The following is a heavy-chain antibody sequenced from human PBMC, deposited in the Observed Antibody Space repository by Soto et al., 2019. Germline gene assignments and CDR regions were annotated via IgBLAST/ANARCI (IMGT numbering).Heavy chain of an antibody. CDR1: GFTFSSYE. V-gene: IGHV3-48*03. CDR3: AREGALKPFSS. Sequence: EVQLVESGGGLVQPGGSLRLSCAASGFTFSSYEMNWVRQAPGKGLEWISYISSSGNTIYYADSVEGRFTISRDNAKNSLYLQMSSLRVEDTAVYYCAREGALKPFSSWGQGALVTVSS. CDR2: ISSSGNTI. J-gene: IGHJ5*02.